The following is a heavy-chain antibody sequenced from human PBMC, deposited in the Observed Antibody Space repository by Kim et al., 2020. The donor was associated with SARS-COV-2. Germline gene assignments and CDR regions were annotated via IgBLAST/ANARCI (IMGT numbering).Heavy chain of an antibody. D-gene: IGHD2-21*01. V-gene: IGHV4-61*01. Sequence: SETLSLTCTVSGGSVSSGSYYWSWIRQPPGKGLEWIGYIYYSGSTNYNPSLKSRVTISVDTSKNQFSLKLSSVTAADTAVYYCASTYCGGDCSDYWGQGTLVTVSS. J-gene: IGHJ4*02. CDR1: GGSVSSGSYY. CDR2: IYYSGST. CDR3: ASTYCGGDCSDY.